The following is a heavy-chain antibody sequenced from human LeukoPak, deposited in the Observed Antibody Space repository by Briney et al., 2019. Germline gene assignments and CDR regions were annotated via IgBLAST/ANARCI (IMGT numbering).Heavy chain of an antibody. CDR3: ARGDYGGHFDY. CDR2: ISGSGRTT. D-gene: IGHD4-23*01. Sequence: GGSLRLSCAASGFTFSNYEMNWVRQAPGKGLEWVSYISGSGRTTYYADSVKGRFTISRDNAKNSLCLQMNSLRAEDTAVYYCARGDYGGHFDYWGQGTLVTVSS. CDR1: GFTFSNYE. J-gene: IGHJ4*02. V-gene: IGHV3-48*03.